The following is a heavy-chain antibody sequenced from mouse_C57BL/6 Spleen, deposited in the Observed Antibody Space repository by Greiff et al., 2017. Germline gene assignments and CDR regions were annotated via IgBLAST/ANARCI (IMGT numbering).Heavy chain of an antibody. Sequence: EVQLQQSGPVLVQPGASVKMSCKASGYTFTDYYMNWVKQSHGKSLEWIGVINPYNGGTSYNQKFKGKATLTVDKSSSTAYMELNSLTSEDSAVXYCARIYYDYDPYYFDYWRQGNTLTVSS. D-gene: IGHD2-4*01. CDR3: ARIYYDYDPYYFDY. CDR2: INPYNGGT. J-gene: IGHJ2*01. CDR1: GYTFTDYY. V-gene: IGHV1-19*01.